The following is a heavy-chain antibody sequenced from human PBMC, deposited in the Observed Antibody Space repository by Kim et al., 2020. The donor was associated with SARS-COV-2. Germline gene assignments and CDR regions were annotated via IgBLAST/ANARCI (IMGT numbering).Heavy chain of an antibody. CDR1: GFKFDEYG. Sequence: GGSLRLSCAASGFKFDEYGMSWVRQAPGKGLEWVSGLNWNGGRTGYADSVKGRFSISRDNGKNFVYLQMNSLRAEDTAFYYCARGPAGGWYGDYFQHWGQGTAVTVSS. CDR2: LNWNGGRT. D-gene: IGHD6-19*01. V-gene: IGHV3-20*04. J-gene: IGHJ1*01. CDR3: ARGPAGGWYGDYFQH.